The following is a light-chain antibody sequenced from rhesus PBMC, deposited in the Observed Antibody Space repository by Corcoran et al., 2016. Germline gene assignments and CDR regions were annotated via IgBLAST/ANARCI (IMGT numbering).Light chain of an antibody. Sequence: EIVMTQSPATLSLSPGETATISGRTSQSVSSYLAWYQQKPGQAPRPLTYGASSRATGIPERVRARGSVTDCPLTLSSLEPEDFAVYYCQETSNLGTFGQGTKVEIK. CDR3: QETSNLGT. CDR2: GAS. J-gene: IGKJ1*01. CDR1: QSVSSY. V-gene: IGKV3-31*02.